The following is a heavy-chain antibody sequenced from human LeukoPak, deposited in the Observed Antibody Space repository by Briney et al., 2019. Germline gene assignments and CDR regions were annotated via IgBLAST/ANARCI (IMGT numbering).Heavy chain of an antibody. Sequence: ASVKVSCKASGYTFTSYGISWVRQAPGQGLEWMGWISGYNGNTNYAQQKLQGRVTMTTDTSTSTAYMELRGLRSDDTAVYYCAKCSGWFVSGKDYYYYYMDVWGKGTTVTVSS. CDR2: ISGYNGNT. V-gene: IGHV1-18*01. CDR3: AKCSGWFVSGKDYYYYYMDV. CDR1: GYTFTSYG. J-gene: IGHJ6*03. D-gene: IGHD6-19*01.